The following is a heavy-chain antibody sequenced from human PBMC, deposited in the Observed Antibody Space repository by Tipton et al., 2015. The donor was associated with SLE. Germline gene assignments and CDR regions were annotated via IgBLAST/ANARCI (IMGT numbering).Heavy chain of an antibody. CDR2: IYYSGST. Sequence: TLSLICTVSGGSISSSYWTWIRQPPGKGLEWIGYIYYSGSTNYNPSLKSRVTISLEMSQNQFSLKLTSVTAADTAVYYCARDHVGDYCSGDCYPSGLLDSWGQGTLVTVSS. V-gene: IGHV4-59*01. D-gene: IGHD2-21*01. CDR1: GGSISSSY. CDR3: ARDHVGDYCSGDCYPSGLLDS. J-gene: IGHJ4*02.